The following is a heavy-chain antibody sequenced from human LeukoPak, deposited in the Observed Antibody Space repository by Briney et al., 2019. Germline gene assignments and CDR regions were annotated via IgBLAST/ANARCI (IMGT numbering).Heavy chain of an antibody. V-gene: IGHV3-21*04. CDR1: RFTFSSYS. CDR3: AKDRVTMVRGVKTA. Sequence: GGSLRLSCAASRFTFSSYSMNWVRQAPGKGLEWVSSISSSSSYIYYADSVKGRFTISRDNSKNTLYLQMNSLRAEDTAVYYCAKDRVTMVRGVKTAWGQGTLVTVSS. J-gene: IGHJ5*02. D-gene: IGHD3-10*01. CDR2: ISSSSSYI.